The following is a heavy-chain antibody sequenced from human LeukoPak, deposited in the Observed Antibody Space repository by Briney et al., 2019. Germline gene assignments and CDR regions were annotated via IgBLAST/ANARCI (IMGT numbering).Heavy chain of an antibody. CDR3: ARQSDDSSGSFPNRRSPFDY. D-gene: IGHD3-22*01. CDR2: IYYSGST. CDR1: GGSISSSSYY. J-gene: IGHJ4*02. Sequence: SETLSLTCTVSGGSISSSSYYWGWIRQPPGKGLEWIGSIYYSGSTYYNPSLKSRVTISVDTSKNQFSMQLSSVTAAATAVYYCARQSDDSSGSFPNRRSPFDYWGQGTLVTVSS. V-gene: IGHV4-39*01.